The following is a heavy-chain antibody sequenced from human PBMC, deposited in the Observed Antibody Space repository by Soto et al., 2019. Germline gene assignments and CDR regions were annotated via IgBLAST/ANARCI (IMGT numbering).Heavy chain of an antibody. CDR3: AIGTAAPFWLV. J-gene: IGHJ3*01. CDR1: GGSFSGFY. CDR2: INHSGIT. Sequence: QVQLQQWGAGLLKPSETLYLTCAVYGGSFSGFYWSWIRQPPGKGLEWIGEINHSGITNYNPSLMSRVTVSVDTSKNQFSLKLSSVTAADTAVYYCAIGTAAPFWLVWVKGTMVTVSS. V-gene: IGHV4-34*02. D-gene: IGHD2-2*01.